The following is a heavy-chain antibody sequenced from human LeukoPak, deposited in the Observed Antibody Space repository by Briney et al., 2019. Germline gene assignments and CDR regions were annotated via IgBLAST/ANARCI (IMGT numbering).Heavy chain of an antibody. CDR2: ISGSGGDT. V-gene: IGHV3-23*01. CDR1: GITFSSDA. D-gene: IGHD3-3*01. J-gene: IGHJ4*02. CDR3: ATAGADFWSGSDY. Sequence: GGSMRLPCAVSGITFSSDAMTWVRQAPGKGLEWVSAISGSGGDTYYADSAKGRFTISRDNSKNTLYLQMNSLRAEDTAVYYCATAGADFWSGSDYWGQGTLVTVSS.